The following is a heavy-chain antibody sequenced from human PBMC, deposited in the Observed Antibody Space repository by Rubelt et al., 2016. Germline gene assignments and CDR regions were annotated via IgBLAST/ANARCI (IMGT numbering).Heavy chain of an antibody. J-gene: IGHJ3*02. CDR1: GFTFSHYY. CDR2: IRNSGSAK. V-gene: IGHV3-11*01. Sequence: QVRLVESGGDLVKPGGSLRLSCAASGFTFSHYYMSWIRQAPGKGLEWVSYIRNSGSAKYYADSVKGRCTISRDNAKGSLFMQLNSLRADDTAVYYCAIASQDAFDSWGQGTMITVSS. CDR3: AIASQDAFDS.